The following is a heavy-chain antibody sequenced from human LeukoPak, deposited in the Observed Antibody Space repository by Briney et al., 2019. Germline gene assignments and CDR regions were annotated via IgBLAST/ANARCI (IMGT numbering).Heavy chain of an antibody. J-gene: IGHJ4*02. V-gene: IGHV3-9*01. D-gene: IGHD1-26*01. CDR3: AKDNRGTYYFYYFDY. CDR1: GFTFDDYA. CDR2: ISSNSDRT. Sequence: GGSLRLSCAASGFTFDDYAMHWVRQAPGKGLEWVSGISSNSDRTVYADSVKGRFTISRDNAEKSLYLQMNSLRGEDTALYYCAKDNRGTYYFYYFDYWGQGTPVTVSS.